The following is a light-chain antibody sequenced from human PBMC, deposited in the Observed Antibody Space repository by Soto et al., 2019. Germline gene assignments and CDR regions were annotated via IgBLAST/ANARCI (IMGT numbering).Light chain of an antibody. J-gene: IGLJ1*01. CDR1: SSDVGSYNL. V-gene: IGLV2-23*03. Sequence: ISCTGTSSDVGSYNLVSWYQQHPGKAPKLMIYEGSKRPSGVSNRSSGSKSGNTASLTISGLQAEDEADYYCCSYAGSSTFLYVFGTGTKVTVL. CDR2: EGS. CDR3: CSYAGSSTFLYV.